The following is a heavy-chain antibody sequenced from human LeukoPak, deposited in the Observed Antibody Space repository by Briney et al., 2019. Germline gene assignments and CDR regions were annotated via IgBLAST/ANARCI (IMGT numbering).Heavy chain of an antibody. V-gene: IGHV4-4*09. CDR1: GGSISSYY. CDR3: ARQAEAWGIAAAGKGWFDP. D-gene: IGHD6-13*01. J-gene: IGHJ5*02. CDR2: IYTSGST. Sequence: SETLSLTCTVSGGSISSYYWSWIRQPPGKGLEWIGYIYTSGSTNYNPSLKSRVTISVDTSKNQFSLKLSFVTAADTAVYYCARQAEAWGIAAAGKGWFDPWGQGTLVTVSS.